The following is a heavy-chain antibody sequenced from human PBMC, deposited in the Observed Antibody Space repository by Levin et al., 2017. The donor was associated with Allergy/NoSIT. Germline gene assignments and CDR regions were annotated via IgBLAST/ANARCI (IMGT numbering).Heavy chain of an antibody. CDR2: ISYDGSNK. J-gene: IGHJ4*02. CDR1: GFTFSSYA. Sequence: GGSLRLSCAASGFTFSSYAMHWVRQAPGKGLEWVAVISYDGSNKYYADSVKGRFTISRDNSKNTLYLQMNSLRAEDTAVYYCARYGEVVTASFDYWGQGTLVTVSS. CDR3: ARYGEVVTASFDY. D-gene: IGHD2-21*02. V-gene: IGHV3-30-3*01.